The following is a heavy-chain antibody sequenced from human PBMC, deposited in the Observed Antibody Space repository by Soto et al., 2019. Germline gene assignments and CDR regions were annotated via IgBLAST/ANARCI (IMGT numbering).Heavy chain of an antibody. CDR3: ARGLSAATVVTCYFDY. D-gene: IGHD4-17*01. J-gene: IGHJ4*02. Sequence: QVHLQESGPGLVKPSQTLSLTCTVSGGSISSSDYYWSWIRQPPGKGLEWIGYIYSGGNTYYNPSLKSRLTISVDTSKNQCSLKLNSVTAADTALYYCARGLSAATVVTCYFDYWGQGTLVTVSS. CDR2: IYSGGNT. CDR1: GGSISSSDYY. V-gene: IGHV4-31*03.